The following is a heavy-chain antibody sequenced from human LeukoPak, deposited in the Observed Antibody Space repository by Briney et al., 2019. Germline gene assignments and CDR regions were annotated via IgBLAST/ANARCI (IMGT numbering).Heavy chain of an antibody. V-gene: IGHV4-61*01. CDR3: ARARLRFDY. CDR2: IYYSGST. D-gene: IGHD5-12*01. CDR1: GGSVSSGSYY. Sequence: SETLSLTCTVSGGSVSSGSYYWSRIRQPPGKGLEWIGYIYYSGSTNYNPSLKSRVTISVDTSKNQFSLKLSSVTAADTAVYYCARARLRFDYWGQGTLVTVSS. J-gene: IGHJ4*02.